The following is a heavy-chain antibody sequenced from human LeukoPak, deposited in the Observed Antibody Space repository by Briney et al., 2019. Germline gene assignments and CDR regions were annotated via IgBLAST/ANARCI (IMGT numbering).Heavy chain of an antibody. CDR2: INHSGST. Sequence: PSETLSLTCAVSGGSFSGYYWSWIRQPPGKGLEWIGEINHSGSTNYNPSLKSRVTISVDTSKNQFSLKLSSVTAADTAVYYCAALSPDQLELRDYWGQGTLVTVSS. CDR3: AALSPDQLELRDY. D-gene: IGHD1-7*01. CDR1: GGSFSGYY. V-gene: IGHV4-34*01. J-gene: IGHJ4*02.